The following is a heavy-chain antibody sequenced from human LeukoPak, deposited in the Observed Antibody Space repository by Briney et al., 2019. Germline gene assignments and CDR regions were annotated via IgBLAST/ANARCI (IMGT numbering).Heavy chain of an antibody. J-gene: IGHJ5*02. D-gene: IGHD2-2*01. CDR2: ISYDGSNK. CDR1: GFTFSGYA. CDR3: AKDGCRITSCHVLVDP. Sequence: GRSLRLSCSASGFTFSGYAMLWVRQAPGKGLEWVAVISYDGSNKYFADSVKGRFTISRDNSKNTLYLQMNGLRAEDTAVYYCAKDGCRITSCHVLVDPWGQGNLVTVSS. V-gene: IGHV3-30*18.